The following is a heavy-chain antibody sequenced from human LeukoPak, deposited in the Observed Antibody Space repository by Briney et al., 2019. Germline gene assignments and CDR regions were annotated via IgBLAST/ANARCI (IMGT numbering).Heavy chain of an antibody. Sequence: SVKVSCKASGGTFSSYAISWVRQAPGQGLEWMGGIVPIFGTANYAQKLQGRVTITADESTSTAYMELSSLRSEDTAVYYCARTSGCGGDCYFSDFDYWGQGTLVTVSS. CDR2: IVPIFGTA. D-gene: IGHD2-21*01. J-gene: IGHJ4*02. CDR1: GGTFSSYA. CDR3: ARTSGCGGDCYFSDFDY. V-gene: IGHV1-69*13.